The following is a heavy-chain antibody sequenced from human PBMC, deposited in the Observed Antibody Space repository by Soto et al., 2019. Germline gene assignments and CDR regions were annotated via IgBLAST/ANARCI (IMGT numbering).Heavy chain of an antibody. D-gene: IGHD3-9*01. Sequence: PGGSLRLSCAASGFTFSSYSMNWVRQAPGKGLEWVSYISSSSSTIYYADSVKGRFTISRDNAKNSLYLQMNSLRDEDTAVYYCARITSQYDILTGYYYDWFDPWGQGTLVTVSS. CDR1: GFTFSSYS. J-gene: IGHJ5*02. CDR3: ARITSQYDILTGYYYDWFDP. CDR2: ISSSSSTI. V-gene: IGHV3-48*02.